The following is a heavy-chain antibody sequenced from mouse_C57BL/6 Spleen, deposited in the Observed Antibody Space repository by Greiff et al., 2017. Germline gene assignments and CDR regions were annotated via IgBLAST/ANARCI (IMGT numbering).Heavy chain of an antibody. Sequence: EVKVVESGGGLVKPGGSLKLSCAASGFTFSSYAMSWVRQTPEKRLEWVATISDGGSYTYYPDNVKGRFTISRDNAKNNLYLQMSHLKSEDTAMYYCARDPTTGYFDVWGTGTTVTVSS. CDR1: GFTFSSYA. CDR2: ISDGGSYT. CDR3: ARDPTTGYFDV. J-gene: IGHJ1*03. D-gene: IGHD1-1*01. V-gene: IGHV5-4*01.